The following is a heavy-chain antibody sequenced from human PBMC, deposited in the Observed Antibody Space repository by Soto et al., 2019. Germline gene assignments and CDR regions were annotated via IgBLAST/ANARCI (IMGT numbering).Heavy chain of an antibody. V-gene: IGHV1-69*12. D-gene: IGHD4-17*01. CDR2: IIPIFGTA. CDR1: GGTFSSYA. Sequence: QVQLVQSGAEVKKPGSSVKVSCKASGGTFSSYAISWVRQAPGQGLEWMGGIIPIFGTANYAQKFQGRVTIAADESTSTAYMELSSLRSEDTAVYYCARGGPKAYGDSRDYGMDVWGQGTTVTVSS. CDR3: ARGGPKAYGDSRDYGMDV. J-gene: IGHJ6*02.